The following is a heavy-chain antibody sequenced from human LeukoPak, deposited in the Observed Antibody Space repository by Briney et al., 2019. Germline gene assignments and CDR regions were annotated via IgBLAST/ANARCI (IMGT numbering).Heavy chain of an antibody. CDR2: ISGRGGST. CDR1: GFTFSSYA. CDR3: AGDHRIGNYYSVYY. J-gene: IGHJ4*02. Sequence: PGGSLRLSCAASGFTFSSYAMSWVRQAPGKGLEWVSAISGRGGSTYYADSVKGRFTISRDNSKNTLYLQMNSLRAEDTAVYYCAGDHRIGNYYSVYYWGQGTLVTVSS. V-gene: IGHV3-23*01. D-gene: IGHD1-26*01.